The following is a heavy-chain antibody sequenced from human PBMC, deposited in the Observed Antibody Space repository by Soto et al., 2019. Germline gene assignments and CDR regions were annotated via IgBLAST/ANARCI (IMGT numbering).Heavy chain of an antibody. CDR2: INPNSGGT. CDR1: GYTFTGYY. CDR3: ARETISIMVVTATFDY. J-gene: IGHJ4*02. D-gene: IGHD2-21*02. Sequence: ASVKVSCKASGYTFTGYYMHWVRQAPGQGLEWMGWINPNSGGTNYAQKFQGRVTMTRDTSISTAYMELSRLRSDDTAVYYCARETISIMVVTATFDYCGQGTLVTVSS. V-gene: IGHV1-2*02.